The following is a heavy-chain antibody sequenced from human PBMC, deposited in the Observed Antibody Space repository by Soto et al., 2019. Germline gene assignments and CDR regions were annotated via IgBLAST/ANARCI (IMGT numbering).Heavy chain of an antibody. D-gene: IGHD3-10*01. CDR1: GGSISSSSYY. V-gene: IGHV4-39*01. Sequence: ASETLSLTCTVSGGSISSSSYYWGWIRQPPGKGLEWIGSIYYDGSTYYNPSLKSRVTISVDTSKNQFSVKVSSVTAADTAVYYCARQENYYGSGSYFDDWGQRTLVTVSS. J-gene: IGHJ4*02. CDR2: IYYDGST. CDR3: ARQENYYGSGSYFDD.